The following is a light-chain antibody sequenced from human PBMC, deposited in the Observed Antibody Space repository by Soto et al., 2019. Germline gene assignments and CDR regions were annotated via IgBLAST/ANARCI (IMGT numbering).Light chain of an antibody. CDR1: SSDVGGYKY. V-gene: IGLV2-14*01. J-gene: IGLJ2*01. CDR3: SSYTSSSTPVV. Sequence: QSALTQPASVSGSPGQSITISCTGTSSDVGGYKYVSWYQQHLGKAPKLMIYDVSNRPSGVSNRFSGSKSGNTASLTISGLQAEDEADYYCSSYTSSSTPVVFGGGTKLTVL. CDR2: DVS.